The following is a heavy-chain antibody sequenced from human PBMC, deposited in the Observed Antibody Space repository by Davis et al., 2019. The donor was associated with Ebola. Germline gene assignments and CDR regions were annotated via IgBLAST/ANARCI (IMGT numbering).Heavy chain of an antibody. V-gene: IGHV5-51*01. CDR1: GYGFTNYW. CDR2: IFPDDSDA. CDR3: ASLRRTITGMDDGFDI. J-gene: IGHJ3*02. Sequence: GESLKISCKGSGYGFTNYWIGWVRQMHGKGLEWMGFIFPDDSDATYSPSFQGQVTFSVDKSIRTAYLHWNSLKASDTAMYYCASLRRTITGMDDGFDIWGQGTMVTVSS. D-gene: IGHD1-20*01.